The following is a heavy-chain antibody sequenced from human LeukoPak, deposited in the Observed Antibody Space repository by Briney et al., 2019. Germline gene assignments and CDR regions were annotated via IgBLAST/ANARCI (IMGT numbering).Heavy chain of an antibody. J-gene: IGHJ4*02. V-gene: IGHV3-66*01. CDR2: IYSGGST. D-gene: IGHD5-12*01. CDR3: AGGPSGYHNT. CDR1: EFSVGSNY. Sequence: GGSLRLSCAASEFSVGSNYMTWVRQAPGKGLEWVSLIYSGGSTYYADSVKGRFTISRDNSKNTLYLQMNSLRAEDTAVYYCAGGPSGYHNTGGQGTMVTVSS.